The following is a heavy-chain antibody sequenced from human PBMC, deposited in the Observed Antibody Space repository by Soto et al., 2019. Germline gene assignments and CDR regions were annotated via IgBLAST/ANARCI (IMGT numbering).Heavy chain of an antibody. J-gene: IGHJ6*02. D-gene: IGHD1-7*01. CDR3: AKVANFRDDYYYGMDV. V-gene: IGHV3-30*18. CDR1: GFTFSNYG. CDR2: ISYDGSKT. Sequence: QVQLVESGGGVVQPGRSLRLSCAASGFTFSNYGMHWARQAPGKGLEWVAIISYDGSKTYYADSVKGRFTISRDNSKNTLYLQMNSLRAEDTAVYYCAKVANFRDDYYYGMDVWGQGTTVTVSS.